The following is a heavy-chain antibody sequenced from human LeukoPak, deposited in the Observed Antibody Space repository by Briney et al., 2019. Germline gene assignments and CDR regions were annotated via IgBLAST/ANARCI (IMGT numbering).Heavy chain of an antibody. Sequence: GRSLRLSCAASGFTFSSYGMHWVRQAPGKGLEWVAVISYDGSNKYYADSVKGRFTISRDNSKNTLYLQMNSLRAEDTAVYYCARDHPNYYGSGSIDAFDIWGQGTMVTVFS. CDR3: ARDHPNYYGSGSIDAFDI. D-gene: IGHD3-10*01. CDR1: GFTFSSYG. CDR2: ISYDGSNK. V-gene: IGHV3-30*03. J-gene: IGHJ3*02.